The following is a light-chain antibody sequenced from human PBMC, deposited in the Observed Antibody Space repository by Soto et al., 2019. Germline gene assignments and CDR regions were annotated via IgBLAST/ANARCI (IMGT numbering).Light chain of an antibody. CDR2: DAS. CDR1: QSVNKW. Sequence: DIQMTQSPSTLSASVGDRVTITCRASQSVNKWLAWFQQKPGKVPKLLIFDASTLQTGVPSRFSGRGSGTEFTLTINSLQPEDFATYYCQQYKSYLRTFGQGTKVDIK. V-gene: IGKV1-5*01. CDR3: QQYKSYLRT. J-gene: IGKJ1*01.